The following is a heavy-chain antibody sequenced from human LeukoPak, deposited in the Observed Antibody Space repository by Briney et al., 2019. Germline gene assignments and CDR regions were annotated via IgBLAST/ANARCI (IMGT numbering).Heavy chain of an antibody. Sequence: SETLSLTCTGSGGSIGNYYWSWIPQPPGKGLEWIGHIYNSGSTNYNPSLKSRVTISVDTSKNQFSLKVNSVTAADTAVYYCARDGWHAFDIWGQGTMVTVSS. CDR1: GGSIGNYY. D-gene: IGHD6-19*01. V-gene: IGHV4-59*01. J-gene: IGHJ3*02. CDR3: ARDGWHAFDI. CDR2: IYNSGST.